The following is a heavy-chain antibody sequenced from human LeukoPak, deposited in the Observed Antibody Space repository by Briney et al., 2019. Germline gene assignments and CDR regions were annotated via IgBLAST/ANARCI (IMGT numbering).Heavy chain of an antibody. CDR2: INPSGGST. CDR1: GYTLTSYY. J-gene: IGHJ5*02. CDR3: ARQTYGGSNWFDP. D-gene: IGHD4/OR15-4a*01. Sequence: GASVKVSCKASGYTLTSYYTHRVRQAPGPGLEWMGIINPSGGSTSYAQKFQGRVTMTRDTSTSTVYMELSSLRSEDTAVYYCARQTYGGSNWFDPWGQGTLVTVSS. V-gene: IGHV1-46*01.